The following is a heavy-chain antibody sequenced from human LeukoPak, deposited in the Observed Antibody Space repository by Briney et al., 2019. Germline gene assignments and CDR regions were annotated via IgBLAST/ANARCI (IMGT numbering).Heavy chain of an antibody. CDR3: ASGSYYFDY. V-gene: IGHV4-59*08. Sequence: SETLPLTCTVSGGSIRSYYWSWIPQPPGKGLEWIGYIYYSGSTKYNPSLKSRATISVDTSKNQFSLKLNSVTAADTAVYYCASGSYYFDYWGQGTLVTVSS. J-gene: IGHJ4*02. CDR1: GGSIRSYY. CDR2: IYYSGST. D-gene: IGHD1-26*01.